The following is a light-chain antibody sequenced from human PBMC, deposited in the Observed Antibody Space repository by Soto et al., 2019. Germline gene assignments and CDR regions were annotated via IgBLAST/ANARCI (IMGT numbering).Light chain of an antibody. J-gene: IGKJ5*01. CDR3: QQSYSFPRT. V-gene: IGKV1-39*01. CDR2: AAS. Sequence: DIQMTQSPSSLSASVGDTVTFTFRASQSISEYLNWYQQKPGKAPRLLIYAASNLDNGVPSRFSGSGSGTTFTLTIRSLQPEDFATYYCQQSYSFPRTFGQGTRLEIK. CDR1: QSISEY.